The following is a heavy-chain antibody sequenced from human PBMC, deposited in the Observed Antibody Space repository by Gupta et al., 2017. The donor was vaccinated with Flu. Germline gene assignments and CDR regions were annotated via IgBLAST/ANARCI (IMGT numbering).Heavy chain of an antibody. CDR1: GFTFRSYW. Sequence: EEQLVESGGGLVQPGGSLRLSCVVSGFTFRSYWMDWVRQAPGKGLEWVANIAADDSVKNYADSVKVRFTISRDDAKNSLYLQMNSLRAEDTAVYYCARNRGWQQFDYWGQGALVTVSS. CDR3: ARNRGWQQFDY. V-gene: IGHV3-7*01. J-gene: IGHJ4*02. CDR2: IAADDSVK. D-gene: IGHD5-24*01.